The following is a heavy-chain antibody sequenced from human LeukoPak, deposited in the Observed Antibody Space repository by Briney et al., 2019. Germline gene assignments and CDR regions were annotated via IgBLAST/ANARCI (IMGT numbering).Heavy chain of an antibody. CDR3: ASVDRGWFGVGEY. D-gene: IGHD3-10*01. V-gene: IGHV4-39*01. Sequence: SEALSLTCTVSGGSISNTSYYWGWIRQPPGKGLEWIGTIYYSGSTFYNPSLKSRVTISVDTSKNQFSLKLTSVTAADTAVYYCASVDRGWFGVGEYWGQGTLVTVSS. J-gene: IGHJ4*02. CDR2: IYYSGST. CDR1: GGSISNTSYY.